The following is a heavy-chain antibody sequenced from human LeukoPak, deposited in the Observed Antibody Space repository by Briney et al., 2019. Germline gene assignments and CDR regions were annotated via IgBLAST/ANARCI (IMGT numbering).Heavy chain of an antibody. V-gene: IGHV4-4*09. J-gene: IGHJ5*02. Sequence: SETLSLTSSVSGGSINNYYWSWIRQPPGKGLEWIGYIYTSGSTNYNPSLKSRVTISVDTSKNQVSLWLSTVTAADTAVYYCARHPCSTNCKGGFDPWGQGALVTVSS. D-gene: IGHD2-2*01. CDR2: IYTSGST. CDR3: ARHPCSTNCKGGFDP. CDR1: GGSINNYY.